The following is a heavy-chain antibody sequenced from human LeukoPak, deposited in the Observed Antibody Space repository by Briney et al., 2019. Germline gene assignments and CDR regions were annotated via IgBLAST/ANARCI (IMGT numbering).Heavy chain of an antibody. Sequence: SETLSLTCTVSGVSIGSYYWSWIRQPPGKGLEWIGYIYYSGSTNYNPSPKSRVTISVDTSKNQFSLKLSSVTAADTAVYYCARGVEYSSSSGLGYWGQGTLVTVSS. J-gene: IGHJ4*02. D-gene: IGHD6-6*01. V-gene: IGHV4-59*01. CDR1: GVSIGSYY. CDR2: IYYSGST. CDR3: ARGVEYSSSSGLGY.